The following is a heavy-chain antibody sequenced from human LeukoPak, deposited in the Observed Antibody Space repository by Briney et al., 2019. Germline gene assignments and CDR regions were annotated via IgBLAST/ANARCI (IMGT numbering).Heavy chain of an antibody. Sequence: SETLSPTCAVYGGSFSGYYWSWIRQSPGKGLEWIGETYHSGSTNYNPSLKSRVTISLDTSKNQFSLKLSSVTAADTAVYYCAREAGYHLNSDYWGQGTLVTVSS. CDR1: GGSFSGYY. D-gene: IGHD5-18*01. V-gene: IGHV4-34*01. J-gene: IGHJ4*02. CDR2: TYHSGST. CDR3: AREAGYHLNSDY.